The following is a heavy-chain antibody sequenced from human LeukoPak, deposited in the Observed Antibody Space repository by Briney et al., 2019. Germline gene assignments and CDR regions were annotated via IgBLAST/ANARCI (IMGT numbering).Heavy chain of an antibody. D-gene: IGHD2-21*02. CDR2: ISRGSGSI. V-gene: IGHV3-21*01. Sequence: PGESLRLSCAASGFTFSSYSMNWVRQAAGKGLEWVSSISRGSGSIYYADSMRGRFTISRDNAKNSLYLQMNSLRVEDTAVYYCARAPPYCGGDCSDWYFDLWGRGTLVTVSS. CDR1: GFTFSSYS. J-gene: IGHJ2*01. CDR3: ARAPPYCGGDCSDWYFDL.